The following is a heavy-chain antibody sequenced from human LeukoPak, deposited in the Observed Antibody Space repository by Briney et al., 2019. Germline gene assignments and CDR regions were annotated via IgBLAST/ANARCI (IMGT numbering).Heavy chain of an antibody. D-gene: IGHD3-9*01. Sequence: ASVKVSCKASGYTFTSYGISWVRQAPGQGLEWMGWISAYNGNTHYAQKLQGRITMTTDTSTSTAYMELRSLRSDDTAVYYCARDAPPYYDILTGYYTFDYWGQGTLVTVSS. CDR3: ARDAPPYYDILTGYYTFDY. CDR1: GYTFTSYG. CDR2: ISAYNGNT. V-gene: IGHV1-18*01. J-gene: IGHJ4*02.